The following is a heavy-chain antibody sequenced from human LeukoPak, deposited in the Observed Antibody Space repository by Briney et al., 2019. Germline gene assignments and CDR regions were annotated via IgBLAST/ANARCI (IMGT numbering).Heavy chain of an antibody. CDR2: ITGSGGDT. V-gene: IGHV3-23*01. J-gene: IGHJ4*02. D-gene: IGHD3-3*01. CDR1: GFTFNNYA. CDR3: AKGSRDSRPYSFDF. Sequence: GGSLRLSCAASGFTFNNYAMSWVRQAPGRGLEWVSAITGSGGDTYHADSVRGRFTISRDNSKNTLYLQMDSLRAEDTALYYCAKGSRDSRPYSFDFWVQEILVTVSS.